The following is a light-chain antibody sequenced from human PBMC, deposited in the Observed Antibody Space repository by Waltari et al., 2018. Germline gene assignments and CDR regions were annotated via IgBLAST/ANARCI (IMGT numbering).Light chain of an antibody. CDR2: AAS. CDR3: QKYNSAPWT. V-gene: IGKV1-27*01. Sequence: DIQMTQSQYSLSASVGDRVTITCRASQGIANYLAWYQQKPGKVPKLLIYAASTLQSGVPCRFSGSGSGTDFTLTISSLQPEDVATYYCQKYNSAPWTFGQGTKVEIK. J-gene: IGKJ1*01. CDR1: QGIANY.